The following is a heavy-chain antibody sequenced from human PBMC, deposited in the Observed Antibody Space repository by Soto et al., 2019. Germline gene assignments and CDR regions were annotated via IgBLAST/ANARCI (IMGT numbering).Heavy chain of an antibody. CDR2: ISAYNGNT. Sequence: ASVKVSCKASGYTFTSYGISWVRQAPGQGLEWMGWISAYNGNTNYAQKLQGRVTMTTDTSTSTAYMELRSLRSDDTALYYCARVLRDFWSGYYSRPFDYWGQGTLVTVSS. J-gene: IGHJ4*02. V-gene: IGHV1-18*01. D-gene: IGHD3-3*01. CDR1: GYTFTSYG. CDR3: ARVLRDFWSGYYSRPFDY.